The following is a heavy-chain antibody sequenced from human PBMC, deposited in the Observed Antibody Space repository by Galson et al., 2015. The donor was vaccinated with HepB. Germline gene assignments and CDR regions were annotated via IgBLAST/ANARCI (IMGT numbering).Heavy chain of an antibody. CDR1: GGTLSSYA. D-gene: IGHD5-24*01. CDR3: ASSLSRDGYNYDYFDY. CDR2: IIPISGTA. V-gene: IGHV1-69*13. Sequence: SVKVSCKASGGTLSSYAISWVRQAPGQGLEWMGGIIPISGTANYAQKFQDRVTIIADESTSTSYMELSSLRSEDTAVYYCASSLSRDGYNYDYFDYWGQGTLVTVSS. J-gene: IGHJ4*02.